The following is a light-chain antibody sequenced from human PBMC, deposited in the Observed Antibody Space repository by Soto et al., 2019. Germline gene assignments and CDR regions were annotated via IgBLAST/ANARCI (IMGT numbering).Light chain of an antibody. Sequence: DIQMTQSPSTLSASVGDRVTITCRASQSISSWLAWYQQKPGKVPKLLIYDASSLESGVPSRISGSGSGTAFTLTISSLQPDDFATYCCQQYNSFPRTFGQGTKVEIK. J-gene: IGKJ1*01. CDR2: DAS. CDR1: QSISSW. V-gene: IGKV1-5*01. CDR3: QQYNSFPRT.